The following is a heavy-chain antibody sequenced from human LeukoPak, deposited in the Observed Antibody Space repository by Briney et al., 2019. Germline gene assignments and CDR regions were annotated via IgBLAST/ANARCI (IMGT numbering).Heavy chain of an antibody. CDR1: GFTFSSYW. CDR3: AKGGWGRIQLWLLDYYYMDV. J-gene: IGHJ6*03. CDR2: ISSSSSYI. D-gene: IGHD5-18*01. V-gene: IGHV3-21*04. Sequence: GGSLRLSCAASGFTFSSYWMHWVRQAPGKGLEWISSISSSSSYIHYADSVKGRFTISRDNAKNTLYLQMNSLRAEDTAVYYCAKGGWGRIQLWLLDYYYMDVWGKGTTVTISS.